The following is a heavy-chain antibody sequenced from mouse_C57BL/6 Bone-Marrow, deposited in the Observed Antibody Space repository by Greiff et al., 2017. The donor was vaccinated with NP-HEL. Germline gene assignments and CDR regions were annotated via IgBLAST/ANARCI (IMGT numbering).Heavy chain of an antibody. CDR1: GYSFTDYN. V-gene: IGHV1-39*01. Sequence: VHVKQSGPELVKPGASVKLSCKASGYSFTDYNMNWVKQSNGKSLEWIGVINPNYGTTSYNQKFKGKATLTVDQSSSTAYMQLNSLTSEDSAVYYCARSGTTVVAANWYFDVWGTGTTVTVSS. CDR2: INPNYGTT. D-gene: IGHD1-1*01. CDR3: ARSGTTVVAANWYFDV. J-gene: IGHJ1*03.